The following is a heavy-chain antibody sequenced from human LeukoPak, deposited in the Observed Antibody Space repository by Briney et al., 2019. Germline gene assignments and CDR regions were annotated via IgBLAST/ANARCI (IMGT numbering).Heavy chain of an antibody. D-gene: IGHD2-2*02. V-gene: IGHV1-8*01. CDR3: AREGGYCSSTSCYSLGAFDI. CDR2: MNPNSGNT. J-gene: IGHJ3*02. Sequence: ASVKVSCKASGYTFTSYDINWVRQATGQGLEWMGWMNPNSGNTGYAQKFQGRVTMTRNTSISTAYMELSSLRSEDTAVYYCAREGGYCSSTSCYSLGAFDIWGQGTMVTVSS. CDR1: GYTFTSYD.